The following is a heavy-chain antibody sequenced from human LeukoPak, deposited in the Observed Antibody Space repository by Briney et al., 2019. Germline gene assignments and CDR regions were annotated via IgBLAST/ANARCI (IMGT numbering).Heavy chain of an antibody. Sequence: SVKVSCKASGGTFSSYAISWVRQAPGQGLEWMGGIIPIFGTANYAQKFQGRVTITADKSTSTAYMELSSLRSEDTAVYYCARVITMVRGVMRFYYYYYMDVWGKGTTVTVSS. CDR1: GGTFSSYA. V-gene: IGHV1-69*06. D-gene: IGHD3-10*01. CDR2: IIPIFGTA. CDR3: ARVITMVRGVMRFYYYYYMDV. J-gene: IGHJ6*03.